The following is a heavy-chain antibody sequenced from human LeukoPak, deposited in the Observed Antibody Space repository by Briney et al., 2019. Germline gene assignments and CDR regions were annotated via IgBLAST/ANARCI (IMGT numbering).Heavy chain of an antibody. Sequence: ASVKVSCKASGYTFTGYYLHWVRQAPGQGLEWMGCVNPNSGDTNYAQKLQGRVTMTTDTSTSTVYMELRSLRSDDTAVYYCARVTALYYYMDVWGKGTTVTVSS. CDR1: GYTFTGYY. J-gene: IGHJ6*03. V-gene: IGHV1-2*02. CDR2: VNPNSGDT. CDR3: ARVTALYYYMDV.